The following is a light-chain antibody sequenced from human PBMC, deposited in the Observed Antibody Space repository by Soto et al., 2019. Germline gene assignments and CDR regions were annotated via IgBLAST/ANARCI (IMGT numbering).Light chain of an antibody. CDR2: EVS. V-gene: IGLV2-14*01. Sequence: QSALTQPASVSGSRGQSITISCTGTSSDVGGFHSVSWFQQHPGKAPQLIIYEVSTRPSGVSNRFSGSKSGNTASLTISGLQAEDEADYYCYSFTSSNTWVFGGGTKLTVL. J-gene: IGLJ3*02. CDR3: YSFTSSNTWV. CDR1: SSDVGGFHS.